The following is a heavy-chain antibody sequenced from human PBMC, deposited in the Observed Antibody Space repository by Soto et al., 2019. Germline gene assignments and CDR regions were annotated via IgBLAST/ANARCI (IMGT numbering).Heavy chain of an antibody. CDR3: ARGYFYGSGSYYPADY. V-gene: IGHV4-34*01. D-gene: IGHD3-10*01. Sequence: PSETLSLTCTVYGGSFSGYYWSWIRQPPGKGLEWMGEITHSGSSSYIPSLKSRLTISVDTSKNQLSLKLTSVTAADTAVYYCARGYFYGSGSYYPADYWGHGTPVTVPS. CDR2: ITHSGSS. CDR1: GGSFSGYY. J-gene: IGHJ4*01.